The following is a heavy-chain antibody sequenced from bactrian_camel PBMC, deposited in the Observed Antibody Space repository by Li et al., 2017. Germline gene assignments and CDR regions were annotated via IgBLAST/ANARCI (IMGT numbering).Heavy chain of an antibody. CDR3: AARLSYGGSWYARESYNY. Sequence: HVQLVESGGGSLQAGGSLTLTCAASGVPVSTTCMRWLRQAPEKEREAVATMSAPGLTYYDDSVKGRIAISRDNAKNTLYLRIDSLKPEDAAMYYCAARLSYGGSWYARESYNYWGQGTQVTVS. J-gene: IGHJ4*01. V-gene: IGHV3S53*01. CDR2: MSAPGLT. D-gene: IGHD6*01. CDR1: GVPVSTTC.